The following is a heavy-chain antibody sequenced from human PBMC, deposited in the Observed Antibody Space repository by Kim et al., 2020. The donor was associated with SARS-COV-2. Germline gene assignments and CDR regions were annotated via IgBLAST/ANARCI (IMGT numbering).Heavy chain of an antibody. J-gene: IGHJ4*02. V-gene: IGHV3-33*01. CDR3: ARDVAVAGLGEDY. D-gene: IGHD6-19*01. Sequence: YNAVPVKDRVTIARRNSKNKLYLQMNSLRADDTAVYYCARDVAVAGLGEDYWGQGTLVTVSS.